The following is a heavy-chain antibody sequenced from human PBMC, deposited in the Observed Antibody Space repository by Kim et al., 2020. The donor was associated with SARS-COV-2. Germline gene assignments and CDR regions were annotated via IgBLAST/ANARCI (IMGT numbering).Heavy chain of an antibody. CDR2: MNPNSGNT. J-gene: IGHJ6*02. V-gene: IGHV1-8*01. CDR3: TRDDYPRGLDV. CDR1: GYTFTNYD. Sequence: ASVKVSCKASGYTFTNYDINWVRQATGQGLEWMGWMNPNSGNTGYAQKFHGRVTMTRDTSTSTAYMELSSLRSEDAAVYYCTRDDYPRGLDVWGQGTTVTVS. D-gene: IGHD4-17*01.